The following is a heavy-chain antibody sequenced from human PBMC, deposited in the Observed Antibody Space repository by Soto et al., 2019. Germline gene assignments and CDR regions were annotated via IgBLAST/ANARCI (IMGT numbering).Heavy chain of an antibody. Sequence: ASVKVSCKASGYSFTSYYMHWVRQAPGQGLEWMVIINPSDGSATYAQKFQGRVTMTRDTSTSTVYMELSSLRSEDTAVYYCARWAATGTGGTPFDPWGQGTLVTVSS. CDR2: INPSDGSA. V-gene: IGHV1-46*01. CDR3: ARWAATGTGGTPFDP. J-gene: IGHJ5*02. D-gene: IGHD6-13*01. CDR1: GYSFTSYY.